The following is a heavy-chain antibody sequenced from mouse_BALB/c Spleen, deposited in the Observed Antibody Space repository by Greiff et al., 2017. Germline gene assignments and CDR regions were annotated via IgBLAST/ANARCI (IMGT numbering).Heavy chain of an antibody. CDR2: ISNGGGST. J-gene: IGHJ4*01. CDR1: GFTFSSYT. CDR3: ARHPLYGYGTLYAMDY. V-gene: IGHV5-12-2*01. D-gene: IGHD2-2*01. Sequence: EVKLVESGGGLVQPGGSLKLSCAASGFTFSSYTMSWVRQTPEKRLAWVAYISNGGGSTYYPDTVKGRFTISRDNAKNTLYLQMSSLKSEDTAMYYCARHPLYGYGTLYAMDYWGQGTSVTVSS.